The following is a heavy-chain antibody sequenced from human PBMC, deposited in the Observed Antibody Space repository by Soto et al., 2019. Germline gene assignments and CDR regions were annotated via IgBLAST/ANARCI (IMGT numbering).Heavy chain of an antibody. V-gene: IGHV3-23*01. D-gene: IGHD3-22*01. Sequence: XGSLRLSCSAAGFTLSSYAMSWVRQAPGKGLEWVSAISGSGGSTYYADSVKGRFTISRDNSKNTLYLQMNSLRAEDTAVYYCAKVARGITMIVVVSQFDYWGQGTLVTVSS. CDR1: GFTLSSYA. CDR2: ISGSGGST. CDR3: AKVARGITMIVVVSQFDY. J-gene: IGHJ4*02.